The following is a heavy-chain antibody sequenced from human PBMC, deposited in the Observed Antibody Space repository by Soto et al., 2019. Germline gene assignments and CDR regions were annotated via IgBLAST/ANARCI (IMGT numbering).Heavy chain of an antibody. CDR2: INPRGDVT. CDR1: GYTYSGFI. V-gene: IGHV3-23*01. D-gene: IGHD2-15*01. CDR3: AKRLWAVGGPFHY. Sequence: DVQLLESGGGLVQPGGSLRLSCVPSGYTYSGFIMDWVRQAPGKGLEWVSEINPRGDVTNYAESVKGRFTVSRDNSRNSLYLQLSSLRVDDTAVYYCAKRLWAVGGPFHYCGQGTLVTVSS. J-gene: IGHJ4*02.